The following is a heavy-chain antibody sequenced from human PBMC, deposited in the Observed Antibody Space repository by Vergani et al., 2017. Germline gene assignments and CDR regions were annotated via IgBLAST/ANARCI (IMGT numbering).Heavy chain of an antibody. V-gene: IGHV1-8*03. J-gene: IGHJ5*02. CDR2: MNPNRGNT. CDR1: GYTFTSYD. CDR3: ARGVEYYDILTGYYTGNWFDP. Sequence: QVQLVQSGAEVKKPGASVKVSCKASGYTFTSYDINWVRQATGQGLEWMGWMNPNRGNTGYAQKFQGRVTITRNTSISTAYMELSSLRSEDTAVYYCARGVEYYDILTGYYTGNWFDPWGQGTLVTVSS. D-gene: IGHD3-9*01.